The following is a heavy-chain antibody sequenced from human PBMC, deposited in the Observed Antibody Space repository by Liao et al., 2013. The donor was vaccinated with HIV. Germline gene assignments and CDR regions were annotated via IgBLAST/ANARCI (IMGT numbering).Heavy chain of an antibody. V-gene: IGHV4-39*07. D-gene: IGHD1-20*01. CDR1: GGSISRSTYY. CDR3: ARAPLTGGGYYYYMDV. CDR2: INHSGST. Sequence: QLQLQESGPGLVKPSETLSLTCTVSGGSISRSTYYWGWIRQPPGKGLEWIGEINHSGSTNYNPSLKSRVTISVDTSKNQFSLKLSSVTAADTAVYYCARAPLTGGGYYYYMDVWGKGTTVTVSS. J-gene: IGHJ6*03.